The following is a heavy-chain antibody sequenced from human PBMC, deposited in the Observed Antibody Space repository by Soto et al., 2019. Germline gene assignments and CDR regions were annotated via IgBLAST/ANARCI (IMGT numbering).Heavy chain of an antibody. D-gene: IGHD6-6*01. CDR2: ISSSSSTI. J-gene: IGHJ4*02. CDR1: GFTFSDYY. CDR3: ARANKYSSSSVTEH. Sequence: GGSLRLSCAASGFTFSDYYMSWVRQAPGKGLEWVSYISSSSSTIYYADSVKGRFTISRDNAKNSLYLQMNSLRAEDTAVYYCARANKYSSSSVTEHWGQGTLVTVSS. V-gene: IGHV3-11*04.